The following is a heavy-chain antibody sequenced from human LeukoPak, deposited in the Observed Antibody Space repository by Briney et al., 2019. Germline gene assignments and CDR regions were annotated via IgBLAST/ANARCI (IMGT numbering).Heavy chain of an antibody. CDR1: GFTFSSYG. CDR3: ARDGAYGADVSGLDY. Sequence: GGSLRLSCAASGFTFSSYGMHWVRQAPGKGLEWVAVIWYDGSNKYYADSVEGRFTISRDNSKNTLYLQMNSLRAEDTAVYYCARDGAYGADVSGLDYWGQGTLVTVSS. J-gene: IGHJ4*02. CDR2: IWYDGSNK. V-gene: IGHV3-33*01. D-gene: IGHD4-17*01.